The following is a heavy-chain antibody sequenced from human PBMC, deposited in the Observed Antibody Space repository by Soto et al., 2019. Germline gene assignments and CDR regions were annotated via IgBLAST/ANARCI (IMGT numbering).Heavy chain of an antibody. CDR2: IYHSGST. J-gene: IGHJ6*03. V-gene: IGHV4-4*02. CDR1: SGSISSSNW. Sequence: SETLSLTCAVSSGSISSSNWWSWVRQPPGKVLEWIGEIYHSGSTNYNPSLKSRVTISVDKSKNQFSLKLSSVTAADTAVYYCARRKEDYYYYYYMDVWGKGTTVTVSS. CDR3: ARRKEDYYYYYYMDV.